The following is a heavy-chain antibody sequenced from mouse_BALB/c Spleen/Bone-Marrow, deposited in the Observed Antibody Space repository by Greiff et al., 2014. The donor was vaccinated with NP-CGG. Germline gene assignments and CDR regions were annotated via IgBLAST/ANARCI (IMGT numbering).Heavy chain of an antibody. Sequence: VQLKESGGGLVKPGGSLKLSCAASGFAFSSYDMSWVRQTPEKRLEWVAYISSGGGSTYYPDTVKGRFTISRDNAKNTLYLQMSSLKSEDAAMYYCARPLYFYGSSPFDAMDYWGQGTSVTVSS. V-gene: IGHV5-12-1*01. CDR3: ARPLYFYGSSPFDAMDY. CDR1: GFAFSSYD. CDR2: ISSGGGST. J-gene: IGHJ4*01. D-gene: IGHD1-1*01.